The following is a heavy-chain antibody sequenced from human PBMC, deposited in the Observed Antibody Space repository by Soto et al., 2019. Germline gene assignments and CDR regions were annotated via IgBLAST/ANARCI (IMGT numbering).Heavy chain of an antibody. Sequence: GSLRLSCAASGFTFRSYAMSWARQAPGKGLEWVSSLLRSGSSTYYADSVKGRFTISSDISANSLYLQMDSLRAEDTAVYYCAKDAVSGDGVWLLDSWGQGTVVTVSS. CDR2: LLRSGSST. CDR1: GFTFRSYA. CDR3: AKDAVSGDGVWLLDS. D-gene: IGHD4-17*01. V-gene: IGHV3-23*01. J-gene: IGHJ5*02.